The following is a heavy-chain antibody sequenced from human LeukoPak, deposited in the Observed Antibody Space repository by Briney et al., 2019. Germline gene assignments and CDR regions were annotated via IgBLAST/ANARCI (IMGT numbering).Heavy chain of an antibody. CDR2: ISGSGGST. Sequence: GGSLRLSCAASGFTFSSYAMSWVRQAPGKGLEWVSAISGSGGSTYYADSVKGRFTISRDNSKNTLYLQVNSLRAEDTAVYYCAKAEGFLEWFPSWGQGTLVTVSS. D-gene: IGHD3-3*01. J-gene: IGHJ5*02. CDR3: AKAEGFLEWFPS. CDR1: GFTFSSYA. V-gene: IGHV3-23*01.